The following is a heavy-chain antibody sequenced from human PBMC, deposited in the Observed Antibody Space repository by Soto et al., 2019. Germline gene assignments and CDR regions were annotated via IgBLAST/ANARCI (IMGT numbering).Heavy chain of an antibody. CDR2: LSWNSGFS. Sequence: EMLLVECGGGLVQPGRSLRLSCGGSGFSFDDYTMHWVRQAPGKGPEWVASLSWNSGFSGYADSVKRRFTISRDNAQRCVHLQMNNLRTEDTALYYCSKGRGTIVVTDAYDIWGQGTMVTVSS. D-gene: IGHD3-22*01. J-gene: IGHJ3*02. CDR3: SKGRGTIVVTDAYDI. CDR1: GFSFDDYT. V-gene: IGHV3-9*01.